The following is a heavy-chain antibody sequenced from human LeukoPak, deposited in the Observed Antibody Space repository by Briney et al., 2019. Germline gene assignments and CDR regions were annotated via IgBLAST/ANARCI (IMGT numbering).Heavy chain of an antibody. V-gene: IGHV3-30*15. CDR3: AREQGGSGWSGFDY. J-gene: IGHJ4*02. CDR1: GFTLRNYA. CDR2: ISIDGSRQ. Sequence: GGSLRLSCAPSIGFTLRNYAIHWVRQAPGKGLEWVAVISIDGSRQHYADFSVGRFTISRDNSKNTVSLQMSSLRTEDTAVYFCAREQGGSGWSGFDYWGQGTLVTVSS. D-gene: IGHD6-19*01.